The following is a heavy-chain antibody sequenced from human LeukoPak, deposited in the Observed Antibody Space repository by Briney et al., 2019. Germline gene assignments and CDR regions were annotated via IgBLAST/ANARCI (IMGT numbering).Heavy chain of an antibody. CDR1: GGSFSGYY. D-gene: IGHD2-15*01. CDR2: INHSGST. V-gene: IGHV4-34*01. Sequence: SETLSLTCAVYGGSFSGYYWSWIRQPPGKGLEWIGEINHSGSTNYNPSLKSRVTISVDTSKNQFSLKLSSVTAADTAVYYCARGRRTRYCSGGSCYNWFDPWGQGTLVTVSS. J-gene: IGHJ5*02. CDR3: ARGRRTRYCSGGSCYNWFDP.